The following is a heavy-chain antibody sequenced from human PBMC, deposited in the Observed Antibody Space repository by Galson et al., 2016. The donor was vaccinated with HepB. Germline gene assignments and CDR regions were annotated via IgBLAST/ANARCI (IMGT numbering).Heavy chain of an antibody. CDR1: GASISRHY. CDR2: IFYTGST. CDR3: ARDGDDPSGYYHLFDY. J-gene: IGHJ4*02. D-gene: IGHD5-12*01. V-gene: IGHV4-59*11. Sequence: SETLSLTCSVSGASISRHYWSWIRQPQGKGLEWIGYIFYTGSTNYNPSLKSRVTISAATSKNQFSLRLSSVTAADTAVYYCARDGDDPSGYYHLFDYWGQGILVTVPS.